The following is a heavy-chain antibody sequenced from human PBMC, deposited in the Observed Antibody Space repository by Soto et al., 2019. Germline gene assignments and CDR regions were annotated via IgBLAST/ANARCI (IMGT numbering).Heavy chain of an antibody. CDR1: GFTFSSYS. CDR2: ISSSSSTI. D-gene: IGHD3-9*01. CDR3: ARDLPVSSYWYYDILSGYYTDYYYYYMDV. V-gene: IGHV3-48*01. Sequence: GESLRLSCAASGFTFSSYSMNWVRQAPGKGLEWVSYISSSSSTIYYADSVKGRFTISRANANNSPYLQMHSLRAEDTVVYDCARDLPVSSYWYYDILSGYYTDYYYYYMDVWGNGSTVTACS. J-gene: IGHJ6*03.